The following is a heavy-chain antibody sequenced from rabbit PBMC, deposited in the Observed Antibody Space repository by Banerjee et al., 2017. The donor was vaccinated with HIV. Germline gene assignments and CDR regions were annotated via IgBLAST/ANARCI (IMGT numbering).Heavy chain of an antibody. CDR1: GFSFSSNYW. J-gene: IGHJ3*01. Sequence: CTTSGFSFSSNYWICWVRQAPGRGLKLIACIDTGDESTYYASWAKGRFTISKTSSTTVTLQMTSLTAADTATYFCARDLAGVIGWNFGLWGQGTLVTVS. CDR3: ARDLAGVIGWNFGL. D-gene: IGHD4-1*01. CDR2: IDTGDEST. V-gene: IGHV1S45*01.